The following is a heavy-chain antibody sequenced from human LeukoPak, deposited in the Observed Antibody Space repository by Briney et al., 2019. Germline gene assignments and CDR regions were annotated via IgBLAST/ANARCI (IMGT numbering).Heavy chain of an antibody. CDR3: ASEYCSGGNCYFDY. D-gene: IGHD2-15*01. V-gene: IGHV5-51*01. CDR1: EYSFATYW. Sequence: SGESLKISCKGSEYSFATYWIGWVRQMPGQGLEWMGIIFPGDSDTRYSPSSQGQVTISADKSISTAYLQWSSLKASDTAIYYCASEYCSGGNCYFDYWGQGTLVTVSS. J-gene: IGHJ4*02. CDR2: IFPGDSDT.